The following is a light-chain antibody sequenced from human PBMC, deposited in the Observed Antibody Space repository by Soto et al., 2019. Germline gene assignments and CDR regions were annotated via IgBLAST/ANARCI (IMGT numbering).Light chain of an antibody. J-gene: IGLJ2*01. Sequence: QSALTQPRSVSGSPGQSGTISCTGTSSDVGGYNYVSWYQKHPGKAPKLTIYDLSKRPSGVPDRFSGSQSGNSASLSISGLQAEDDADYYCCSYAGSYTVVFGGGTKLNVL. CDR2: DLS. CDR3: CSYAGSYTVV. CDR1: SSDVGGYNY. V-gene: IGLV2-11*01.